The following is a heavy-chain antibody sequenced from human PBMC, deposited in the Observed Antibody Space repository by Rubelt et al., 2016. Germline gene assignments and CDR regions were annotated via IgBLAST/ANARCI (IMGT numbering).Heavy chain of an antibody. V-gene: IGHV3-7*01. CDR1: GFTFSNYA. CDR2: IKPDGGEK. D-gene: IGHD4-17*01. Sequence: CAASGFTFSNYAMSWARQAPGKGLEWVANIKPDGGEKYYVDSVKGRFTISRDNAKNSLYLQMSSLRAEDTAVYYCAREANGDYRFFDYWGQGTLVTVSS. J-gene: IGHJ4*02. CDR3: AREANGDYRFFDY.